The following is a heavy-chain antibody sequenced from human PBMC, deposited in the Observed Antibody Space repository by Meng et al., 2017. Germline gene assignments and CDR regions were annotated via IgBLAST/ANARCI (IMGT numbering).Heavy chain of an antibody. CDR2: ISYDGSNK. CDR1: GFTFSSYA. J-gene: IGHJ4*02. V-gene: IGHV3-30*07. D-gene: IGHD5-12*01. Sequence: GGSLRLSCAASGFTFSSYAMHWVRQAPGKGLEWVAVISYDGSNKYYADSVKGRFTISRDNSKNTLYLQMNSLRAEDTAVYYCARDRYSGLSPDFDYWGQGTLVTVSS. CDR3: ARDRYSGLSPDFDY.